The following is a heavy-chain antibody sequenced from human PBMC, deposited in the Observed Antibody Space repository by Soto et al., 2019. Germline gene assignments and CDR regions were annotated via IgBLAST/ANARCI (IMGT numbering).Heavy chain of an antibody. D-gene: IGHD3-9*01. J-gene: IGHJ4*02. V-gene: IGHV4-59*01. CDR1: GASISSDY. CDR2: IYNTGLT. Sequence: PSETLSLTCTVSGASISSDYWSWIRQPPGKGLEWIGYIYNTGLTNFNPSLKSRVTVSVDKSKNQFALRLSSVTAADTAVYYCARLRYFDWSTGLDYWGQGTLVTFSS. CDR3: ARLRYFDWSTGLDY.